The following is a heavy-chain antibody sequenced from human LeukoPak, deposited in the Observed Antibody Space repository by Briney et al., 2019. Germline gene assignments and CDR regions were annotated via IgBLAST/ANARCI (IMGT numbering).Heavy chain of an antibody. D-gene: IGHD3-22*01. Sequence: SVKVSCKASGDTFSSYAINWVRQAPGQGLEWMGRINPNFGIANYAQKFQGRVTITADKSTSTAYMELSSLRSEDTAVYYCARDQKNYVRSGYDPWGQGTLVTVSS. CDR3: ARDQKNYVRSGYDP. CDR1: GDTFSSYA. J-gene: IGHJ5*02. V-gene: IGHV1-69*04. CDR2: INPNFGIA.